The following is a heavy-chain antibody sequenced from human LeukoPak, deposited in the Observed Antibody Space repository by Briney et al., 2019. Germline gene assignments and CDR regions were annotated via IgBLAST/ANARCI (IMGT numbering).Heavy chain of an antibody. D-gene: IGHD5-24*01. CDR1: GFTFSSYW. CDR2: IYSGGGT. J-gene: IGHJ4*02. V-gene: IGHV3-53*01. Sequence: GGSLRLSCAASGFTFSSYWMHWVRQAPGKGLEWVSVIYSGGGTYYADSVKGRFTISRDNSKNTLSLQMNSLRAEDTAVYYCARSGEMATIMGDWGQGTLVTVSS. CDR3: ARSGEMATIMGD.